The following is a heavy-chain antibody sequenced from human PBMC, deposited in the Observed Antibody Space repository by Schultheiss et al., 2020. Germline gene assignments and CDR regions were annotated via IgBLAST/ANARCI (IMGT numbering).Heavy chain of an antibody. CDR2: IYYSGST. V-gene: IGHV4-59*12. CDR3: ARGDYDILTGYDGPADY. Sequence: SETLSLTCTVSGGSISSYYWSWIRQPPGKGLEWIGYIYYSGSTNYNPSLKSRVTISVDTSKNQFSLKLSSVTAADTAVYYCARGDYDILTGYDGPADYWGQGTLVTVS. CDR1: GGSISSYY. J-gene: IGHJ4*02. D-gene: IGHD3-9*01.